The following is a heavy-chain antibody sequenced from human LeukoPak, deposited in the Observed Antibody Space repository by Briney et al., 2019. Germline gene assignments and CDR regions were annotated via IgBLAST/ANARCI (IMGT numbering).Heavy chain of an antibody. CDR3: ARDGGLQSHFDY. Sequence: SETLSLTCSVFGDSFNEYYWNWVRQPPGKGLQWIGYIYYNGNSNYNPSLKGRLTISVDTAKNQFSLKLTSVTAADTAVYYCARDGGLQSHFDYWGQGALVTVSS. CDR1: GDSFNEYY. CDR2: IYYNGNS. D-gene: IGHD5-24*01. J-gene: IGHJ4*02. V-gene: IGHV4-59*01.